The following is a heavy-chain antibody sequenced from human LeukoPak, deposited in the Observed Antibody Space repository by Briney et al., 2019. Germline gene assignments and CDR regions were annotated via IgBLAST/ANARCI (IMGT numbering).Heavy chain of an antibody. D-gene: IGHD3-22*01. CDR1: GYTFTSYY. CDR2: INPSGGST. CDR3: ARVPYYDSSGYDN. V-gene: IGHV1-46*01. Sequence: ASVKLSCKASGYTFTSYYMHWVRQAPGQGLEWMGIINPSGGSTSCAQKFQGRVTMTRDTSTSTVYMELSSLTSEDTAVYYCARVPYYDSSGYDNWGQGTLVTVSS. J-gene: IGHJ4*02.